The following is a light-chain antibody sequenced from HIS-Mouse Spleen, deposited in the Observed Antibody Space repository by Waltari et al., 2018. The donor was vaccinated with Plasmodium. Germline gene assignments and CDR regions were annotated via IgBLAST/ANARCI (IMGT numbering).Light chain of an antibody. CDR3: SSYAGSDKGV. J-gene: IGLJ2*01. V-gene: IGLV2-8*01. Sequence: QSALTQPPSASGSPGQSVTISCTGTSSDVGGYNYVSWYQQHPGKAPKLIIYEVGKRPSGVHDRFSGSTTGNTACLTVSGRQAEDYAEYSCSSYAGSDKGVVGGGTKRTVL. CDR2: EVG. CDR1: SSDVGGYNY.